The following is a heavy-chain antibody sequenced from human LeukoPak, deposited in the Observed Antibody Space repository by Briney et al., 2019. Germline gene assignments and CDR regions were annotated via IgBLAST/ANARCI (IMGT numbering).Heavy chain of an antibody. CDR2: INPNSGGT. J-gene: IGHJ4*02. Sequence: ASVKVSCKASGYTFTGYYMHWVRQAPGQGLEWMGWINPNSGGTNYAQKFQGRVTMTRDTSISTAYMELSRLRSDDTAVYYCAREGRGLVGATTFDYWGQGTLVTVSS. CDR1: GYTFTGYY. D-gene: IGHD1-26*01. V-gene: IGHV1-2*02. CDR3: AREGRGLVGATTFDY.